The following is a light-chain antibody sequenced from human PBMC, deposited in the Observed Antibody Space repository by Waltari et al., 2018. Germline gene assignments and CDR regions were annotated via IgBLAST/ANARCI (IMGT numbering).Light chain of an antibody. CDR3: HVRSNWPPVT. V-gene: IGKV3-11*01. CDR2: DAS. CDR1: QSVNEY. Sequence: EIVLTQSPATLSLSPGDRATLSCRSSQSVNEYLAWYQQIHGQAPRLLIYDASNRATGIPARFSGSGSGTDFTLTISSLEPEDFAIYYCHVRSNWPPVTFGGGTKVEIK. J-gene: IGKJ4*01.